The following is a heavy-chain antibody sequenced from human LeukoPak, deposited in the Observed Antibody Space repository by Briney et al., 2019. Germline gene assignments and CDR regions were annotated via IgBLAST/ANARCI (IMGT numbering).Heavy chain of an antibody. CDR3: ARGGEYDILTGYDPRDNWFDP. D-gene: IGHD3-9*01. CDR2: INHSGST. Sequence: SETLSLTCAVYGGSFSGYYWSWIRQPPGKGLEWIGEINHSGSTNHKPSLKSRVTISVDTSKNQSSLKLSSVTAADTAVYYCARGGEYDILTGYDPRDNWFDPWGQGTLATVSS. V-gene: IGHV4-34*01. CDR1: GGSFSGYY. J-gene: IGHJ5*02.